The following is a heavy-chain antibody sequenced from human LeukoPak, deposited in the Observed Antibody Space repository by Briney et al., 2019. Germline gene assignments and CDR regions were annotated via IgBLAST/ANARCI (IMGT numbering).Heavy chain of an antibody. CDR1: GGSFSGYY. CDR3: AREEVWVATIYPFDI. J-gene: IGHJ3*02. Sequence: SETLSLTCAVYGGSFSGYYWSWIRQPPGKGLEWIGEINHSGSTNYNPSLKSRVTISVDTSKNQFSLKLSSVTAADTAVYYCAREEVWVATIYPFDIWGQGTRVTVSS. CDR2: INHSGST. D-gene: IGHD5-12*01. V-gene: IGHV4-34*01.